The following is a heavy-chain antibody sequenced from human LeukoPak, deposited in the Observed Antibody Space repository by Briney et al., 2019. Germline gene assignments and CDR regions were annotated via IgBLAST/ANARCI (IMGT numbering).Heavy chain of an antibody. Sequence: PGGSLRLSCAASGFTFDDYAMHWVRQAPGNGLEWVSGISWNSGSIGYADSVKGRFTISRDNAKNSLYLQMNSLRAEDTALYHCARESGEGTVTGNFDYWGQGTLVTVSS. CDR1: GFTFDDYA. D-gene: IGHD6-19*01. J-gene: IGHJ4*02. CDR2: ISWNSGSI. CDR3: ARESGEGTVTGNFDY. V-gene: IGHV3-9*01.